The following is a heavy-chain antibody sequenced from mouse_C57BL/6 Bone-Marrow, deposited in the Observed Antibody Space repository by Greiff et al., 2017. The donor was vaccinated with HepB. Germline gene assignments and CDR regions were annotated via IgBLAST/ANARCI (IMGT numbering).Heavy chain of an antibody. V-gene: IGHV6-3*01. J-gene: IGHJ3*01. CDR1: GFTFSNYW. D-gene: IGHD3-2*02. CDR3: TVQLRLREAWFAY. CDR2: IRLKSDNYAT. Sequence: EVHLVESGGGLVQPGGSMKLSCVASGFTFSNYWMNWVRQSPEKGLEWVAQIRLKSDNYATHYAESVKGRFTISRDDSKSSVYLQMNNLRAEDTGIYYCTVQLRLREAWFAYWGQGTLVTVSA.